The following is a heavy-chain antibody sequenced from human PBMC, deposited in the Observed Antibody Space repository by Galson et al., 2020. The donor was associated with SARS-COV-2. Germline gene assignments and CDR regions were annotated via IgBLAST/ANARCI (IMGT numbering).Heavy chain of an antibody. D-gene: IGHD1-26*01. CDR3: TKDFGFSGTYFGDS. CDR1: GFTFSNYA. J-gene: IGHJ5*01. CDR2: VNIGGGGT. Sequence: GESLKISCEASGFTFSNYAMSWVRQAPGKGLEWVSSVNIGGGGTYYADSVQGRFIISRDDSKNRLYLQMHSLRAKDTALYYCTKDFGFSGTYFGDSWGQGTLVIVSS. V-gene: IGHV3-23*01.